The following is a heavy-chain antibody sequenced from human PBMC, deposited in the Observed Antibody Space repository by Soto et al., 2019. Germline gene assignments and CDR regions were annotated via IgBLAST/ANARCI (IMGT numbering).Heavy chain of an antibody. CDR3: TRRRGTSGWYADY. CDR1: GFTFSEFA. Sequence: EVQLVESRGGMVQPGRSLRLSCSASGFTFSEFAVTWVRQAPGKGLEWVGVIRSETYGGSTVLAASVKGRFAISRDDSKSIAYLQMTSLKSEDTAVYYCTRRRGTSGWYADYWGQGVLVTVSS. CDR2: IRSETYGGST. V-gene: IGHV3-49*04. J-gene: IGHJ4*02. D-gene: IGHD6-13*01.